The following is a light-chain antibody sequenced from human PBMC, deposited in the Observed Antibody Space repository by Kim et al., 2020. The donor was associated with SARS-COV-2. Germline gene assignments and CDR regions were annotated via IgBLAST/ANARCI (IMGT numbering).Light chain of an antibody. CDR1: SSNIGAGYG. V-gene: IGLV1-40*01. CDR3: QSFDSSLRGYV. J-gene: IGLJ1*01. Sequence: RVTLSGTGSSSNIGAGYGVHWYQHLPGTAPTLLFYGNGNRPSGVPDRCSGSKSGTSASLAITGLQAEDEADYYCQSFDSSLRGYVFGTGTKVTVL. CDR2: GNG.